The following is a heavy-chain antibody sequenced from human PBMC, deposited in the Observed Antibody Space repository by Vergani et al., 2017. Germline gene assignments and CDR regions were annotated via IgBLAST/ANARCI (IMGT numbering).Heavy chain of an antibody. Sequence: QVQLQESGPGLVKASETLSLTCTISDGSIGGYDWNWIRQPPGKGLEWIGLVYFSGSTNYNPSLQSRVTISVDPSKNQLSLKLTSVTAADTAVYFCARSHSYTDGYYFDNWGQGTLVTVSS. CDR3: ARSHSYTDGYYFDN. V-gene: IGHV4-59*01. D-gene: IGHD3-10*01. CDR2: VYFSGST. J-gene: IGHJ4*02. CDR1: DGSIGGYD.